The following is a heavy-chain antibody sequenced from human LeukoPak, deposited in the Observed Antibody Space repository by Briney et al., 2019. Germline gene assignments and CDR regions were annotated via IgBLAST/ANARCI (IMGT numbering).Heavy chain of an antibody. D-gene: IGHD4/OR15-4a*01. CDR1: GYTFTGHY. CDR2: IKPDTGAT. Sequence: ASVKVSCKASGYTFTGHYFHWLRQAPGQGLEWMGWIKPDTGATNFAQKFHGRLTMTTDTSISTGYMELRSLTSDDTAMYYCARDHDFGLDYWGQGTLVTVS. J-gene: IGHJ4*02. V-gene: IGHV1-2*02. CDR3: ARDHDFGLDY.